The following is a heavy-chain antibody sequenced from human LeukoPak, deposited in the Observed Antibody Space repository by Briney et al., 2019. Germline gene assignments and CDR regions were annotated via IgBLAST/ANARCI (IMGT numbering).Heavy chain of an antibody. J-gene: IGHJ4*02. D-gene: IGHD3-10*01. CDR2: ISSSSSYT. CDR1: GFTFSDYY. Sequence: GGSLRLSCAASGFTFSDYYMSWIRQAPGKGLEWVSYISSSSSYTNYADSVKGRFTISRDNAKNSLYLQMNSLRAEDTAVYYCAGLGRGVSDYWGQGTLVTVSS. V-gene: IGHV3-11*03. CDR3: AGLGRGVSDY.